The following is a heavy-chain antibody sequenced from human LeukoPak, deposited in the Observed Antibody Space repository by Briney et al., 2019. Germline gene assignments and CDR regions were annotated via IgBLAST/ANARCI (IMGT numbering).Heavy chain of an antibody. V-gene: IGHV4-38-2*02. CDR1: GYSLSSGYY. Sequence: SETLSLTCTVSGYSLSSGYYWGWIRQPPGKGLEWIGSIYHSGSTYYNPSLKSRVTMSVDTSKNQFSLKLSSVTAADTAVYYCARGPDDAFDIWGQGTLVTVSS. J-gene: IGHJ3*02. CDR2: IYHSGST. CDR3: ARGPDDAFDI.